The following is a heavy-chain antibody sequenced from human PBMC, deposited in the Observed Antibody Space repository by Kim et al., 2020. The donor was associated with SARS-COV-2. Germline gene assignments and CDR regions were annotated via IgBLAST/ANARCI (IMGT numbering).Heavy chain of an antibody. V-gene: IGHV4-4*02. J-gene: IGHJ3*02. CDR3: ARRSMVAGTSI. Sequence: STNYKPSLKGRVTISVDKSKNQFSLKVTSVTAADTAIYYCARRSMVAGTSIWGQGTVVTVSS. D-gene: IGHD6-19*01. CDR2: ST.